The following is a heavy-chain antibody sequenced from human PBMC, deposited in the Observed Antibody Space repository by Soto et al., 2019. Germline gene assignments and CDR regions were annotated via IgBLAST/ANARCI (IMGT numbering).Heavy chain of an antibody. Sequence: QVQLVQSGAEVKKPGASVKVSCKASGYTFTSYDINWVRQATGQGLEWMGWMNPNSGNTGYAQKFQGRVTMTRNTSISTDYRELSSLRSEDTAVYYCALAKRRLMVYAHWFDPWGQGTLVTVSS. D-gene: IGHD2-8*01. CDR3: ALAKRRLMVYAHWFDP. CDR2: MNPNSGNT. J-gene: IGHJ5*02. CDR1: GYTFTSYD. V-gene: IGHV1-8*01.